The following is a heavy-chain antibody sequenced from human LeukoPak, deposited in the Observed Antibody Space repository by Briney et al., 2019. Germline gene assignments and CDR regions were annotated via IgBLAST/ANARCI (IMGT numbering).Heavy chain of an antibody. D-gene: IGHD3-22*01. J-gene: IGHJ4*02. Sequence: PGRSLRLSCAASGFTFDDYAMHWVRQAPGKGLEWVSGINWNSGSIDYADSVKGRFTISRDNAKNSLYLQMNSLRAEDTALYYCAKDIDDNSGSTYFNYWGQGTLVTVSS. V-gene: IGHV3-9*01. CDR3: AKDIDDNSGSTYFNY. CDR1: GFTFDDYA. CDR2: INWNSGSI.